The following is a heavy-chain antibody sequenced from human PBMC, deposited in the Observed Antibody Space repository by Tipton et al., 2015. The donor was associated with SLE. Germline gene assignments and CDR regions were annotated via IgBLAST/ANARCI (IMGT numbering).Heavy chain of an antibody. CDR3: AGTYSSGWSDAFDI. Sequence: TLSLTCAVYGGSFSGYYWSWIRQPPGKGLEWIGEINHSGSTNYNPSLKSRVTISVDTSKNQFSLKLSSVTAADTAVYYCAGTYSSGWSDAFDIWGQGTMVTVSS. CDR2: INHSGST. D-gene: IGHD6-19*01. J-gene: IGHJ3*02. CDR1: GGSFSGYY. V-gene: IGHV4-34*01.